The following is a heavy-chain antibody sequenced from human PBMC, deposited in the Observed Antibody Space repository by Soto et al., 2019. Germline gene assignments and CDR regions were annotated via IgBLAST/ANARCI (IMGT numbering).Heavy chain of an antibody. CDR2: IIPILGIA. CDR1: GGTFSSYT. J-gene: IGHJ4*02. V-gene: IGHV1-69*02. Sequence: QVQLVQSGAEVKKPGSSVKVSCKASGGTFSSYTISWLRQAPGQGLEWMGRIIPILGIANYAQKFQGRVTITADKSTSTAYMELSSLRSEDTAVYYCAGGRIQLWWIDYWGQGTLVTVSS. CDR3: AGGRIQLWWIDY. D-gene: IGHD5-18*01.